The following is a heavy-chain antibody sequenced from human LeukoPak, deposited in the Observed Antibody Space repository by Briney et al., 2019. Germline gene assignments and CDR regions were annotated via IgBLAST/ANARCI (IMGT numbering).Heavy chain of an antibody. CDR1: GGSISSYY. V-gene: IGHV4-59*12. CDR3: ASGIQGAGNNY. J-gene: IGHJ4*02. D-gene: IGHD6-19*01. CDR2: MYYGGST. Sequence: SETLSLTCTVSGGSISSYYWSWIRQPPGKGLEWIGYMYYGGSTDYNPSLKSRVTISVDTSTNQFSLKLRSVTAADTAVYYCASGIQGAGNNYWGQGTPVTVSS.